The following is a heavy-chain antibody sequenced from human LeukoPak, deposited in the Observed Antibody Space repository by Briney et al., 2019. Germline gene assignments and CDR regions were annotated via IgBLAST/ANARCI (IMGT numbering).Heavy chain of an antibody. D-gene: IGHD3-22*01. CDR2: ISGGADTT. CDR1: GFTFSSYS. J-gene: IGHJ4*02. Sequence: GGSLRLSCVVSGFTFSSYSMSWVRQAPGKGLEWVSAISGGADTTYYADSVKGRFTISRDNAKNSLYLQMNSLRAEDTAVYYCARGAYYDSSGYEYWGQGTLVTVSS. CDR3: ARGAYYDSSGYEY. V-gene: IGHV3-23*01.